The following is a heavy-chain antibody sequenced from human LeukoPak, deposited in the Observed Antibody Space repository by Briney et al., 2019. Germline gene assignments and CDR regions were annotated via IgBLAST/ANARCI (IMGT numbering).Heavy chain of an antibody. CDR3: ARYSSGWPGYFDY. D-gene: IGHD6-25*01. J-gene: IGHJ4*02. CDR2: SSSSSSYI. V-gene: IGHV3-21*01. Sequence: GGSLRLSCATSGFTFSSYSMSWVRQAPGKGLEWVSSSSSSSSYIYYADSVKGRFTISRDNAKNSLYLQMNSLRAEDTAVYYCARYSSGWPGYFDYWGQGTLVTVSS. CDR1: GFTFSSYS.